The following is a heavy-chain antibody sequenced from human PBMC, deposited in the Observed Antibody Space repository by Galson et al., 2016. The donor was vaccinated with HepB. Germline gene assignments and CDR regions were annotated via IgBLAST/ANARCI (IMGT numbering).Heavy chain of an antibody. J-gene: IGHJ3*01. Sequence: SLRLSCAASGFTFSRYTMNWVRRAPGKGLEWVSSISTSSTYIYYADSMKGRFTISRDNAKKSLYLQMSSLRADDTAIYYCASESSGYDYDFDLWGQGTMVTVSS. V-gene: IGHV3-21*01. CDR3: ASESSGYDYDFDL. CDR2: ISTSSTYI. D-gene: IGHD5-12*01. CDR1: GFTFSRYT.